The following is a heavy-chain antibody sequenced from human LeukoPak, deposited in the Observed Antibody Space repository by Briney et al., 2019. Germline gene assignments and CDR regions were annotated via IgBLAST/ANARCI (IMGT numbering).Heavy chain of an antibody. Sequence: PGGSLRLSCAASGFTFSSYDMHWVRQATGKGLEWVSAIGTAGDTYYPGSVKGRFTISRENAKNSLYLQMNSLRAGDTAVHYCARALDYGDYPDAFDIWGQGTMVTVSS. CDR1: GFTFSSYD. V-gene: IGHV3-13*01. CDR2: IGTAGDT. J-gene: IGHJ3*02. CDR3: ARALDYGDYPDAFDI. D-gene: IGHD4-17*01.